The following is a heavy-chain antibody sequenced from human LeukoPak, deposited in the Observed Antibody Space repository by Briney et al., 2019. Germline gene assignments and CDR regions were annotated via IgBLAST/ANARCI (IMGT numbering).Heavy chain of an antibody. CDR1: GGSISSYY. J-gene: IGHJ4*02. D-gene: IGHD2-15*01. CDR3: ARESNGTYSSDYYFDY. CDR2: IYYSGST. Sequence: SETPSLTCTVSGGSISSYYWSWIRQPPGKGLEWIGYIYYSGSTNYNPSLKSRVTISVDTSKNQFSLKLSSVTSADTAVYYCARESNGTYSSDYYFDYWGQGTLVTVSS. V-gene: IGHV4-59*01.